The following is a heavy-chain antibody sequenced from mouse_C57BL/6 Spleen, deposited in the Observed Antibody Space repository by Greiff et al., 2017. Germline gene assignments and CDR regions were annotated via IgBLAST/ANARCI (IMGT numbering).Heavy chain of an antibody. CDR2: ISYDGSN. V-gene: IGHV3-6*01. CDR3: ARESPSMDY. CDR1: GYSITSGYY. J-gene: IGHJ4*01. Sequence: EVHLVESGPGLVKPSQSLSLTCSVTGYSITSGYYWNWIRQFPGNKLEWMGYISYDGSNNYNPSLKNRISITRDTSKNQFFLKLNSVTTEDTATYYCARESPSMDYWGQGTSVTVSS.